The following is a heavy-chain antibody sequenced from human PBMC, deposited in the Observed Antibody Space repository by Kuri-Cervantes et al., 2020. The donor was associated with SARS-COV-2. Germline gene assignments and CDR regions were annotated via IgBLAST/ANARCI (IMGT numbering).Heavy chain of an antibody. Sequence: ESLKISCAVYGGFFSGYYRSWIRQPPGKGLEWIGEINHSGSTNYNPSLKSRVTISVDPSKNQFSLKLSSVTAADTAVYYCARASEEHMIGVVITTGGWFDPWGQGTLVTDSS. J-gene: IGHJ5*02. CDR1: GGFFSGYY. CDR2: INHSGST. D-gene: IGHD3-22*01. CDR3: ARASEEHMIGVVITTGGWFDP. V-gene: IGHV4-34*01.